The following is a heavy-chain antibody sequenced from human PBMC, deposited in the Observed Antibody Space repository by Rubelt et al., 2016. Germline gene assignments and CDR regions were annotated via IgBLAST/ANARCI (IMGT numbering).Heavy chain of an antibody. CDR2: VTDTGTT. J-gene: IGHJ4*02. CDR1: GGSFSGYS. Sequence: QVQLQQWGARLLKPSETLSLTCAVYGGSFSGYSWSWIRQPPGQGLEWIGEVTDTGTTNYNPSLRRRVSISLDTSKNQFSLKLGSGTAADTAVYYGRRDGYHNGGYYCDYWGQGTPVTVSS. CDR3: RRDGYHNGGYYCDY. D-gene: IGHD5-24*01. V-gene: IGHV4-34*01.